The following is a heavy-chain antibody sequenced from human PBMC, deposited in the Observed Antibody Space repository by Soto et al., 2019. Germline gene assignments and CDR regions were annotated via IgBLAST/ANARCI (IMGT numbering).Heavy chain of an antibody. CDR1: GGSISSYY. V-gene: IGHV4-59*01. Sequence: PSETLSLTCTVSGGSISSYYWSWIRQPPGKGLEWIGYIYYSGSTNYNPSLKSRVTISVDTSKNQFSLKLSSVTAADTAVYYCARDRLIDGYNYHDYWGQGTPVTVSS. D-gene: IGHD5-12*01. CDR3: ARDRLIDGYNYHDY. J-gene: IGHJ4*02. CDR2: IYYSGST.